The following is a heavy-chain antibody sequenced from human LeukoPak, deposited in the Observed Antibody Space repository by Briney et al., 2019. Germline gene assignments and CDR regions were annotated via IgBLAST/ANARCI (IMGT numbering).Heavy chain of an antibody. CDR3: ARLTGHKQQIAEYSQH. J-gene: IGHJ1*01. CDR1: WFSLGTRGEG. V-gene: IGHV2-5*02. D-gene: IGHD6-13*01. Sequence: SGPTLSHPTPPLTLTFTFSWFSLGTRGEGVGWICQPPGKALEWLTLIYWDDDKRYRPSLKSRLTITKDTSKNQVVLTMTNMNPVDTATYYCARLTGHKQQIAEYSQHWGQGTLVTVSS. CDR2: IYWDDDK.